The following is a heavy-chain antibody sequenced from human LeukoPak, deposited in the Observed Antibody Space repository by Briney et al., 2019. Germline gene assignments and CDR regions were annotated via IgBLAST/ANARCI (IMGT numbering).Heavy chain of an antibody. V-gene: IGHV3-74*01. CDR3: TRGYGDYARLPFDC. J-gene: IGHJ4*02. Sequence: GGSLRLSCAASGFTFSTYWMHWVRQAPGKGLVWISRIDSDGSTTSYADSVKGRFTNSRDNAKNMLYLQMNSLRAEDTAVYYCTRGYGDYARLPFDCWGQGTLVTVSS. CDR1: GFTFSTYW. CDR2: IDSDGSTT. D-gene: IGHD4-17*01.